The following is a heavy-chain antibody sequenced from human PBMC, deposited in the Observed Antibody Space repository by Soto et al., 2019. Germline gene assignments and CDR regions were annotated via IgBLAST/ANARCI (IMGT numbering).Heavy chain of an antibody. J-gene: IGHJ6*02. Sequence: PGGSLRLSCAASGFTFSSYAMSWVRQAPGKGLEWVSAISGSGGSTYYADSVKGRFTISRDNSKNTLYLQMNSLRAEDTAVYYCAKVCRIQLWIYYYVMDVWGQGTTVTVSS. V-gene: IGHV3-23*01. CDR1: GFTFSSYA. CDR2: ISGSGGST. D-gene: IGHD5-18*01. CDR3: AKVCRIQLWIYYYVMDV.